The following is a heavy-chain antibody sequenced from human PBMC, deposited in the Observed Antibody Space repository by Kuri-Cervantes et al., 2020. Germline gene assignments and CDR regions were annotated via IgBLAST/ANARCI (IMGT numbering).Heavy chain of an antibody. CDR1: GFTFSSYS. V-gene: IGHV3-21*01. CDR3: ARVKWFGEYAFDI. J-gene: IGHJ3*02. D-gene: IGHD3-10*01. CDR2: ISSSSSYI. Sequence: LSLTCAASGFTFSSYSMNWVRQAPGKGLEWVSSISSSSSYIYYADSVKGRFTISRDNAKNSLYLQMKSLRAEDTAVYYCARVKWFGEYAFDIWGQGTMVTVSS.